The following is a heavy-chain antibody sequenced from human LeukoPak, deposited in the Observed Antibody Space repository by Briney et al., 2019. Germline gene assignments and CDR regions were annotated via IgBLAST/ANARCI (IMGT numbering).Heavy chain of an antibody. V-gene: IGHV1-69*04. CDR2: IIPILGIA. CDR3: ARSGSYIAWFDP. J-gene: IGHJ5*02. Sequence: GASVKVSCKASGGTFSSYAISWVRHAPGQGLEWMGRIIPILGIANYAQKFQGRVTITADKSTSTAYMELSSLRSEDTAVYYCARSGSYIAWFDPWGQGTLVTVSS. D-gene: IGHD3-10*01. CDR1: GGTFSSYA.